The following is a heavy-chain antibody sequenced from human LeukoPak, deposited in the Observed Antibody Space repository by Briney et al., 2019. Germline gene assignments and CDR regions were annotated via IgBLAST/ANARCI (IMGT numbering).Heavy chain of an antibody. D-gene: IGHD6-13*01. CDR2: ISAYNGNT. CDR3: GSSGRWYPAGDYYYGMDV. V-gene: IGHV1-18*01. CDR1: GYTFTSYG. Sequence: GASVKVSCKASGYTFTSYGISWVRQAPGQGLEWMGWISAYNGNTNYAQKLQGRVTMTTDTSTSTAYMELRSLRSDDTAVYYCGSSGRWYPAGDYYYGMDVWGQGTTVTVSS. J-gene: IGHJ6*02.